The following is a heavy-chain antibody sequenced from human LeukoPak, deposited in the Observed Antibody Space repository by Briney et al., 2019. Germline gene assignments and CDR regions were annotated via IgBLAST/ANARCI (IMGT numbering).Heavy chain of an antibody. V-gene: IGHV3-23*01. CDR3: AKALLWFGELLSY. CDR1: GFTFSSYA. Sequence: GGSLRLSCAASGFTFSSYAMSWVRQAPGKGLERVSAISGSGGSTYYADSVKGRFTISRDNSKNTLYLQMNSLRAEDTAVYYCAKALLWFGELLSYWGQGTLVTVSS. D-gene: IGHD3-10*01. J-gene: IGHJ4*02. CDR2: ISGSGGST.